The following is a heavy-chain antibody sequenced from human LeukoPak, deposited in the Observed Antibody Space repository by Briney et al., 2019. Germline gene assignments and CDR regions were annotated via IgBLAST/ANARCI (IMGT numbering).Heavy chain of an antibody. CDR2: IVPKSGGT. CDR3: ASDTGVEVN. V-gene: IGHV1-2*02. J-gene: IGHJ4*02. CDR1: GYTFTGYY. Sequence: ASVKVSCKASGYTFTGYYMHWVRQAPGQGLEWMGWIVPKSGGTTYAQKFQGRVTMTEDTSTDTAYMELSNLRSEDTAVYYCASDTGVEVNWGQGTLVTVSS. D-gene: IGHD1-14*01.